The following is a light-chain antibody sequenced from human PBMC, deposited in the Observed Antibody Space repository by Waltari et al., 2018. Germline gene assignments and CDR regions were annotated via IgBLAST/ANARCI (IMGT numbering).Light chain of an antibody. J-gene: IGKJ4*01. CDR3: QQRSNWPLT. CDR2: DAS. Sequence: EIVLTQSPAPLSSSPGERATLSCRASQSVSSYLAWYQQRPRQAPRLLINDASNRATGIPARVSGSVSWTDFTLTISILEPEDFAVYYCQQRSNWPLTFGGGTKLEIK. V-gene: IGKV3-11*01. CDR1: QSVSSY.